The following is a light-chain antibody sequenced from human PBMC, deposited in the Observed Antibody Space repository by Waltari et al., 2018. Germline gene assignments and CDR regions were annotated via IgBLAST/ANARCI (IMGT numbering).Light chain of an antibody. Sequence: SGSPGQSITISCTGPSSDVGGYNYVSRYHQHPGKAPKLMIYDVSNRPSGVSNRFSGSKSGNTAPLTMSGLQAEDEADYYCSSYTSRTVVFGGGTKLTVL. J-gene: IGLJ2*01. CDR3: SSYTSRTVV. V-gene: IGLV2-14*03. CDR1: SSDVGGYNY. CDR2: DVS.